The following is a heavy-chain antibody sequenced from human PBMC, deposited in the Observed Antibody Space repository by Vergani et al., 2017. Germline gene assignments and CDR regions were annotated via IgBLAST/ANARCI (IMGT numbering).Heavy chain of an antibody. CDR2: IHPADSDT. D-gene: IGHD3-22*01. Sequence: EVHLVQSGADVKKPGESLKISCQISGYSFTNYWIGWVRQMPGKGLECMGIIHPADSDTRYSPSFQGLVTISVDKSISTAYLQRSSLSASDSAMYYCARLYGRDSSGSKYFDYWGQGTLVTVSS. J-gene: IGHJ4*02. CDR3: ARLYGRDSSGSKYFDY. CDR1: GYSFTNYW. V-gene: IGHV5-51*01.